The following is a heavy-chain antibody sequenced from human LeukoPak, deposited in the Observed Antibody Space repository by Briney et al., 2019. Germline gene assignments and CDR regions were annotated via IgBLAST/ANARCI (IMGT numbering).Heavy chain of an antibody. D-gene: IGHD3-3*01. J-gene: IGHJ4*02. V-gene: IGHV1-69*13. CDR3: ARDSMYYDFWSGPY. CDR2: IIPIFGTA. Sequence: PVKVSCKASGGTFSSYAISWVRQAPGQGLEWMGGIIPIFGTANYAQKFQGRVTITADESTSTAYMELSSLRSEDTAVYYCARDSMYYDFWSGPYWGQGTLVTVSS. CDR1: GGTFSSYA.